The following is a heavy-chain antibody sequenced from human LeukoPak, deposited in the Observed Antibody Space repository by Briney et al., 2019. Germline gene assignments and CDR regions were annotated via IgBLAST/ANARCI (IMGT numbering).Heavy chain of an antibody. Sequence: PSQTLSLTCTVSGGSISSGGYYWSWIRQHPGKGLEWIGYIYYSGSTYYNPSLKSRVTISVDTSKNQFSLKLSSVTAADTAVYYCARARVGYDFWSGYYSTNWFDPWGQGTLVTVSS. V-gene: IGHV4-31*03. CDR2: IYYSGST. CDR1: GGSISSGGYY. CDR3: ARARVGYDFWSGYYSTNWFDP. J-gene: IGHJ5*02. D-gene: IGHD3-3*01.